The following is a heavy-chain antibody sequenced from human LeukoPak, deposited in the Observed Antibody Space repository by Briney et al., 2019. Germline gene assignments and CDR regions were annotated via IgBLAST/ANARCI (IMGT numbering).Heavy chain of an antibody. Sequence: PGGSLRLSCAASGFSFSSYAMSWVRQAPGKGLEWVSGISGGAGRTYYADSVKGRFTISRDNSKNTLHLQMNSLRAEDTAVYYCAKVARYFDWLGDYFDYWGQGTLVTVSS. V-gene: IGHV3-23*01. D-gene: IGHD3-9*01. CDR3: AKVARYFDWLGDYFDY. CDR1: GFSFSSYA. CDR2: ISGGAGRT. J-gene: IGHJ4*02.